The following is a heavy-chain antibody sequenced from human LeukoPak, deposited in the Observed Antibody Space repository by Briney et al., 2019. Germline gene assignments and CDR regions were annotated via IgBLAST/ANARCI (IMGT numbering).Heavy chain of an antibody. J-gene: IGHJ4*02. CDR2: ISYDGSNK. V-gene: IGHV3-30*18. D-gene: IGHD1-1*01. CDR3: AKGHWDY. CDR1: GFSFSSYG. Sequence: QSGGSLRLSCAASGFSFSSYGMHWVRQAPGKGLEWVAVISYDGSNKYYADSVKGRFTISRDNSKNTLYLQMNSLRAEDTAVYYCAKGHWDYWGQGTLVTVSS.